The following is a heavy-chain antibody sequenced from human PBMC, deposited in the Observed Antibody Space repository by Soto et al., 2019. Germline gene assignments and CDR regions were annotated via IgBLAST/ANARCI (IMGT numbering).Heavy chain of an antibody. CDR2: ISSNGVGT. Sequence: GGDLRLSWAGSGLIPRGCGVVLVRQAPGKGLEYVSGISSNGVGTYYAKSVQGRFTISRDNSKNTVYLQMGSLRPEDMAVYYCARRARPDFYYMDVWSKGTTVTVSS. V-gene: IGHV3-64*01. J-gene: IGHJ6*03. CDR1: GLIPRGCG. CDR3: ARRARPDFYYMDV. D-gene: IGHD6-6*01.